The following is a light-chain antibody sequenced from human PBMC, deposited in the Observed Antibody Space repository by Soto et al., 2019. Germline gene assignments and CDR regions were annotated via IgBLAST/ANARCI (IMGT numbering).Light chain of an antibody. CDR3: CSYAGSYTLYV. CDR1: SSDVGGYNY. J-gene: IGLJ1*01. CDR2: EVS. V-gene: IGLV2-14*01. Sequence: QSALTQPASVSGSPGQSITISCTGTSSDVGGYNYVSWYHQHPGKAPKLLIYEVSNRPSGVSNRFSGSKSGNTASLTISGLQAEDEADYYCCSYAGSYTLYVFGTGTKVTVL.